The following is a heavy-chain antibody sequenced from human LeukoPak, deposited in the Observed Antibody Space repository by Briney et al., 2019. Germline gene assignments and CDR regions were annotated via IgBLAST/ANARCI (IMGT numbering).Heavy chain of an antibody. J-gene: IGHJ4*02. V-gene: IGHV3-23*01. CDR2: ISGSGGST. Sequence: PGGSLRLSCAASGFTSSSYAMSWVRQAPGKGLEWVSAISGSGGSTYYADSVKGRFTISRDNAKNTLYLQMNSLRAEDTAVYYCTRDIGYNYGYPFDYWGQGTLVTVSS. D-gene: IGHD5-18*01. CDR1: GFTSSSYA. CDR3: TRDIGYNYGYPFDY.